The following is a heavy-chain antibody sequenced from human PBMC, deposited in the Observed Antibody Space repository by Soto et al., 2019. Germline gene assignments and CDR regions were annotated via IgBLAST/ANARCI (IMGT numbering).Heavy chain of an antibody. CDR2: IYHSGTT. Sequence: TLSLPCTCSGGSISGCYWSWSRQPPGKTLEWIGYIYHSGTTTYNPSLKSRVSISVDTSKKQFSLRLTSVIAADTAVYYCARAPTTRRVLRPLAYWGPGNL. CDR3: ARAPTTRRVLRPLAY. CDR1: GGSISGCY. D-gene: IGHD3-16*01. J-gene: IGHJ4*02. V-gene: IGHV4-59*01.